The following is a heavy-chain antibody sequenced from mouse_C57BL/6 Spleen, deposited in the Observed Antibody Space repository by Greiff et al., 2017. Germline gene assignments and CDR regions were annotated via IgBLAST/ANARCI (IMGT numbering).Heavy chain of an antibody. D-gene: IGHD2-4*01. J-gene: IGHJ4*01. CDR3: ARGLRGMDY. V-gene: IGHV1-18*01. Sequence: VQLKESGPELVKPGASVKIPCKASGYTFTDYNMDWVKQSHGKSLEWIGDINPNNGGTIYNQKFKGKATLTVDKSSSTAYMELRSLTSEYTAVYYCARGLRGMDYWGQGTSVTVSS. CDR1: GYTFTDYN. CDR2: INPNNGGT.